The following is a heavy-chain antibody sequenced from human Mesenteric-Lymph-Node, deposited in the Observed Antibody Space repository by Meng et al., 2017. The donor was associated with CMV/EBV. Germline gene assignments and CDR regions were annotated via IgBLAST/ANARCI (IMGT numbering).Heavy chain of an antibody. V-gene: IGHV1-46*01. Sequence: ASVKVSCKASGYTFTGYYMHWVRQAPGQGLEWMGWINPNDGDTSFAQKFQDRVTMTRDTSTSTVYMELSSMRSEDTAVYYCAREKGWQPLQDFWGQGTLVTVSS. CDR3: AREKGWQPLQDF. CDR1: GYTFTGYY. D-gene: IGHD2-15*01. J-gene: IGHJ4*02. CDR2: INPNDGDT.